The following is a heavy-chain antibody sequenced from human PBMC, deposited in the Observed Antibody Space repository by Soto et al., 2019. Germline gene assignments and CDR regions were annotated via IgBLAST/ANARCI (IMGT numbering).Heavy chain of an antibody. CDR3: AHSRNLITEDAQVGDFDS. CDR1: GFSLTTDGEG. J-gene: IGHJ4*02. Sequence: QITLKESGPTLVKPTQTLTLTCRFSGFSLTTDGEGVGCVRQTPGEALEWLALIYWDDDERYSPSLKTRLTITKDTSKTQVVLIMTNMAPMDTATYYCAHSRNLITEDAQVGDFDSWGQGTLVTVSS. V-gene: IGHV2-5*02. CDR2: IYWDDDE. D-gene: IGHD3-10*01.